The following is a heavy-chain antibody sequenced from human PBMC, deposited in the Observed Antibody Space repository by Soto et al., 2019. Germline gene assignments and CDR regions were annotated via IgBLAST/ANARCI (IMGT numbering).Heavy chain of an antibody. CDR1: GFNFSSYA. CDR2: FIGCGGST. J-gene: IGHJ4*02. Sequence: PGGSLRLSCAASGFNFSSYAMSWVRQAPGKRMEWVLVFIGCGGSTYYADSVKGRFTISRDNSKNPLYLQMNSLRAEDTAVYYCAKKDITIFGVVYDYWGQGTLVTVSS. CDR3: AKKDITIFGVVYDY. V-gene: IGHV3-23*01. D-gene: IGHD3-3*01.